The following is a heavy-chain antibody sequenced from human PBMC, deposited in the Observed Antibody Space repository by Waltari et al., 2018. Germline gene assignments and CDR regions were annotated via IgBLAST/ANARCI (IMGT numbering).Heavy chain of an antibody. CDR2: TRFEERDK. D-gene: IGHD7-27*01. V-gene: IGHV3-30*02. CDR3: ARGGWGFYLDD. J-gene: IGHJ4*02. CDR1: GFNFKIYN. Sequence: QVQLVESGGGVVQAGGSLRLSCSAFGFNFKIYNMHWVRQAPGRGLEWVAFTRFEERDKQYADSVKGRFTISRDNAKNSLYLQMNSLRAEDTAVYYCARGGWGFYLDDWGQGTLVTFSS.